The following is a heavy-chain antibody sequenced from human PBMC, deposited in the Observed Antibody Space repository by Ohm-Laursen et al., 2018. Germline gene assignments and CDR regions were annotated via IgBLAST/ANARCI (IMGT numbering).Heavy chain of an antibody. Sequence: SLRLSCAASGFSVSNNYLIWVRQAPGKGLEWVSVIYSGGSTYYADSVKGRFTISRDNSKNTLYLQMNSLRAEDTAVYYCAKGTTDVDYWGQGTLVTVSS. V-gene: IGHV3-66*01. CDR2: IYSGGST. CDR3: AKGTTDVDY. D-gene: IGHD1-1*01. CDR1: GFSVSNNY. J-gene: IGHJ4*02.